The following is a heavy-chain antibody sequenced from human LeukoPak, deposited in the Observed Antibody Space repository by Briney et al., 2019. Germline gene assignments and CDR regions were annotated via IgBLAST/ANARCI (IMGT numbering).Heavy chain of an antibody. J-gene: IGHJ4*02. CDR2: FYTSGST. V-gene: IGHV4-4*07. CDR1: IRSINSYY. CDR3: AGSDYYGSGSYESFDY. D-gene: IGHD3-10*01. Sequence: SETQTLTCTVSIRSINSYYWRWLRQPAGRGLECVGHFYTSGSTNYNPSLKGRVTMSVDTSKNQSSLKLSSVTAADTAVYYCAGSDYYGSGSYESFDYWGQGTLVTAPS.